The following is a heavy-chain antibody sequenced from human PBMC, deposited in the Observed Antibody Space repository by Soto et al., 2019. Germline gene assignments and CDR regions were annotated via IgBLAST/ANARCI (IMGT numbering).Heavy chain of an antibody. CDR2: INPSDGGT. CDR1: GDTFTGYH. J-gene: IGHJ4*02. V-gene: IGHV1-2*02. CDR3: APIRRGIQLWSHRNDY. Sequence: VACESSGDTFTGYHIHGFRQCPGQVLEWMGSINPSDGGTKFAQNFQVRVTMTRNTSINTASMDTESPKSDDTAIYYCAPIRRGIQLWSHRNDYWGQGSLVTVSS. D-gene: IGHD3-3*01.